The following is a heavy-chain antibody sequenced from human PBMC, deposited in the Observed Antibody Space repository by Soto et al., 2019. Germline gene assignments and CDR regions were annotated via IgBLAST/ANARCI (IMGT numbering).Heavy chain of an antibody. CDR3: ARQEGAAFYYDGMDV. Sequence: EVQLVESGGGLVQPGGSLRLSCAASGFTFSSYWMHWVRQAPGXGLXXVSRINSDGSITSYADSVKGRFTISRDNAKNTLYLHMNSLRAEDTAVYYCARQEGAAFYYDGMDVWGQGTTVTVSS. J-gene: IGHJ6*02. CDR2: INSDGSIT. V-gene: IGHV3-74*01. CDR1: GFTFSSYW.